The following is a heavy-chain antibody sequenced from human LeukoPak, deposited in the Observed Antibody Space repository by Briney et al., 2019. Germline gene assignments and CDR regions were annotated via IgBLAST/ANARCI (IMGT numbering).Heavy chain of an antibody. Sequence: GGSLRLSCAASGFTFSSYWMSWVRQAPGKGLEWVANIKQDGSEKYYVDSVKGRFTISRDNAKNSLYLQMNSLRAEDTAVYYCARSIVGATKLAPDFDYWGQGTLVTVSS. D-gene: IGHD1-26*01. V-gene: IGHV3-7*03. CDR3: ARSIVGATKLAPDFDY. J-gene: IGHJ4*02. CDR1: GFTFSSYW. CDR2: IKQDGSEK.